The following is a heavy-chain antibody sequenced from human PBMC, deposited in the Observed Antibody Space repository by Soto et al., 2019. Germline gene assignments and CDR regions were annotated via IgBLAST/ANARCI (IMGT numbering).Heavy chain of an antibody. CDR2: ISTSGGRP. V-gene: IGHV3-23*01. D-gene: IGHD3-16*02. CDR3: AKDPDRYDYVWGTYRYIDH. Sequence: EVRLLQSGGGLVQPGGSLRLSCTACGNTFRNDAMTWVRQAPRKGLEWVSSISTSGGRPYYADSVKGRFTISRDNSQNTLYLQMNSLRVEDTAVYYCAKDPDRYDYVWGTYRYIDHWGQGTLVTGSS. J-gene: IGHJ4*02. CDR1: GNTFRNDA.